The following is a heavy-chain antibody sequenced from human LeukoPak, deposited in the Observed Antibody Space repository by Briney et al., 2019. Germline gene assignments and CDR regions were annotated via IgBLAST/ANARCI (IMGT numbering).Heavy chain of an antibody. D-gene: IGHD3-22*01. CDR3: ARGDYDSSGYYFDY. Sequence: ASETLSLTCTVSGGSISSGGYYWSWIRQPPGKGLEWIGYIYYSGSTYYNPSLKSRVTISVDTSKNQFSLKLSSVTAADTAVYYCARGDYDSSGYYFDYWGQGTLVTVSS. CDR2: IYYSGST. V-gene: IGHV4-31*03. J-gene: IGHJ4*02. CDR1: GGSISSGGYY.